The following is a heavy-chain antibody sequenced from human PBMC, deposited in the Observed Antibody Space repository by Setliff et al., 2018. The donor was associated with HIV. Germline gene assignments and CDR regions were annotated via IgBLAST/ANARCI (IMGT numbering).Heavy chain of an antibody. J-gene: IGHJ3*01. CDR2: ISGSGTRT. CDR3: ARDSVRGASWYPGGFDV. CDR1: GFAFSSYE. Sequence: AGSLRLSCEASGFAFSSYEMNWVRQAPGKGLEWVAYISGSGTRTFYLDSVKGRFSISRDDARNSVYLQMNNLRAEDTAVYYCARDSVRGASWYPGGFDVWGQGAMVTVSS. D-gene: IGHD3-10*01. V-gene: IGHV3-48*03.